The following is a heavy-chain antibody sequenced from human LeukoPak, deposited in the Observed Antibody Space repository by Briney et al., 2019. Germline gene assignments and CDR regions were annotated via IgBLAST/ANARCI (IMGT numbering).Heavy chain of an antibody. J-gene: IGHJ4*02. CDR2: IYPDDSDT. Sequence: GASLKISCKGSGYSFTSYWIGWVRQMPGKGLEWMGIIYPDDSDTRYSPSFQGQVTISADKSISTAYLQWSSLKASDTAMYYCAIFKHHLRPDYWGQGTLVTVSS. CDR3: AIFKHHLRPDY. CDR1: GYSFTSYW. V-gene: IGHV5-51*01. D-gene: IGHD3-3*01.